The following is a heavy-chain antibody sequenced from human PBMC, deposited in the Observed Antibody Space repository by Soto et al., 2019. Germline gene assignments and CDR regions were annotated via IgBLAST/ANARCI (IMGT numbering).Heavy chain of an antibody. CDR1: GGTFSSYA. CDR3: ARADSSGYYPFDY. J-gene: IGHJ4*02. Sequence: SVKVSCKASGGTFSSYAISWVRQAPGQGLEWMGGIIPIFGTANYAQKFQGRVTITADESTSTAYMELSSLRSKDTAVYYCARADSSGYYPFDYWGQGTLVTVSS. D-gene: IGHD3-22*01. CDR2: IIPIFGTA. V-gene: IGHV1-69*13.